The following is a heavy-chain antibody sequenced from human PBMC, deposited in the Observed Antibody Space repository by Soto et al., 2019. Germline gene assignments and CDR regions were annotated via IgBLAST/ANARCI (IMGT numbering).Heavy chain of an antibody. CDR3: ARGKSGPLVSVFGS. V-gene: IGHV3-11*04. Sequence: GGSLRLSCAASGVIFRDWFMSWIRQAPGKGLEWISYISKDSGRATRYADSVKGRFTISRDTSKNQFSLQLNSVTPEDTAVYYCARGKSGPLVSVFGSWGQGTQVTVSS. CDR1: GVIFRDWF. D-gene: IGHD3-9*01. J-gene: IGHJ5*01. CDR2: ISKDSGRAT.